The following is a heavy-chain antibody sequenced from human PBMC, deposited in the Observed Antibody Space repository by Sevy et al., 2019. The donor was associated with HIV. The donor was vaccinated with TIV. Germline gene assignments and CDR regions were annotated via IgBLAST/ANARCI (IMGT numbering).Heavy chain of an antibody. CDR1: GLSFSNAW. CDR2: IRSKTGGGTT. V-gene: IGHV3-15*01. J-gene: IGHJ4*02. D-gene: IGHD3-22*01. Sequence: GGALRLSCAASGLSFSNAWMAWVRQAPGKGLEWVGRIRSKTGGGTTDFAAFAKGKLTISRDDPQNSLYLPMNSLKTEDTAVYYCAIDHRRDGMIVVPFATWVQGTLVTVSS. CDR3: AIDHRRDGMIVVPFAT.